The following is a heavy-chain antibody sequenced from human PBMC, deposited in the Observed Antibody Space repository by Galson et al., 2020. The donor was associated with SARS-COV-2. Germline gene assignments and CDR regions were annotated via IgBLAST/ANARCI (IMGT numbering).Heavy chain of an antibody. J-gene: IGHJ4*02. V-gene: IGHV1-18*01. CDR2: ISASNGNT. Sequence: ASVKVSCNASGYTFTSYGISWVRQAPGQGLEWMGWISASNGNTNYAQKLQGRVTMTTDTSTSTAYMELRSLRSDDTAVYYCARTYYYDSSGYLDYWCQGTLVTVSS. CDR1: GYTFTSYG. CDR3: ARTYYYDSSGYLDY. D-gene: IGHD3-22*01.